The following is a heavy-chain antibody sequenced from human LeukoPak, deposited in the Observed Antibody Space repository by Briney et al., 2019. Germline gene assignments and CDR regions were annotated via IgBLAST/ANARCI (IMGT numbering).Heavy chain of an antibody. D-gene: IGHD1-26*01. Sequence: PGGSLRLSCAASGFTFSSYAMSWVRQAPGKGLEWVSAISGSGGSTYYADSVKGRFTISRDNAKNSLYLQMNSLRAEDTAVYYCAREGATNYYYYMDVWGKGTTVTVSS. CDR3: AREGATNYYYYMDV. V-gene: IGHV3-23*01. J-gene: IGHJ6*03. CDR1: GFTFSSYA. CDR2: ISGSGGST.